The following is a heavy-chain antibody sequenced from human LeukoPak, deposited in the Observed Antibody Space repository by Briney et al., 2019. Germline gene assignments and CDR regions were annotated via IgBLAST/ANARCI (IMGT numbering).Heavy chain of an antibody. D-gene: IGHD2-15*01. CDR2: IKRKTDGGTT. Sequence: NTGGSLILSCAASGFSFNDAWMSWVRQAPGKGLEWVGRIKRKTDGGTTDYAAPVKGRFSISRDDSKTSLYLQMNNLQTEDTAVYYCTTDTRRVVVPKWGQGTLVTVSS. V-gene: IGHV3-15*01. CDR1: GFSFNDAW. CDR3: TTDTRRVVVPK. J-gene: IGHJ4*02.